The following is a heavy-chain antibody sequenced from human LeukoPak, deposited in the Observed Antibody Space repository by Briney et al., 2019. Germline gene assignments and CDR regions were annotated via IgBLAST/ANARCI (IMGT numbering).Heavy chain of an antibody. CDR3: VRVGNSSSWVTFDI. V-gene: IGHV5-51*03. CDR1: GYSFTSYW. Sequence: GKSLKISCKGSGYSFTSYWIGWVRQMPGKGLEWTGIIYPGDSDTRYSPSFQGQVTISADKSISTAYLQWSSLKASDTAMYYCVRVGNSSSWVTFDIWGQGTMVTVSS. D-gene: IGHD6-13*01. CDR2: IYPGDSDT. J-gene: IGHJ3*02.